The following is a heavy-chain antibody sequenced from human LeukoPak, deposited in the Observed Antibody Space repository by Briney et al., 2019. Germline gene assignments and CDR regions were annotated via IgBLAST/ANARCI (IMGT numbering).Heavy chain of an antibody. Sequence: ASVKVSCKVSGHTLTELSMHWVRQAPGKGLEWMGGFDPEDGETIYAQKFQGRVTMTEDTSTDTAYMELSSLRSEDTAVYYCATNYFLTGYSGPHWGQGTLVTVSS. CDR3: ATNYFLTGYSGPH. CDR1: GHTLTELS. D-gene: IGHD3-9*01. J-gene: IGHJ4*02. CDR2: FDPEDGET. V-gene: IGHV1-24*01.